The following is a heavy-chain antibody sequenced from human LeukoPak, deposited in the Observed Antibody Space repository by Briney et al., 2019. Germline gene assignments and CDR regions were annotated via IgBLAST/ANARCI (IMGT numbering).Heavy chain of an antibody. CDR3: ARQVRPPGYSGYGLFDY. V-gene: IGHV4-39*01. D-gene: IGHD5-12*01. CDR1: GGSISRSSYY. Sequence: SETLSLTCTVSGGSISRSSYYWGWIRQPPGKGLEWIGSIYYSGNTYYNPSLKSRVTISVDTSKNQFSLKLSSVTAADTAVYYCARQVRPPGYSGYGLFDYWGQGTLVTVSS. CDR2: IYYSGNT. J-gene: IGHJ4*02.